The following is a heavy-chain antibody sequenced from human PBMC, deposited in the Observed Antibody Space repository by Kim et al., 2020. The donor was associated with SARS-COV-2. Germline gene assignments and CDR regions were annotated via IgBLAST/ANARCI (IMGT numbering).Heavy chain of an antibody. D-gene: IGHD2-2*01. CDR2: INPNSGGT. CDR1: GYTFTGYY. Sequence: ASVKVSCKASGYTFTGYYMHWVRQAPGQGLEWMGWINPNSGGTNYAQKFQGWVTMTRDTSISTAYMELSRLRSDDTAVYYCARSGQVFGVFPLREFCSSTSCALGAGTTGVAFDIWGQGTMVTVSS. V-gene: IGHV1-2*04. CDR3: ARSGQVFGVFPLREFCSSTSCALGAGTTGVAFDI. J-gene: IGHJ3*02.